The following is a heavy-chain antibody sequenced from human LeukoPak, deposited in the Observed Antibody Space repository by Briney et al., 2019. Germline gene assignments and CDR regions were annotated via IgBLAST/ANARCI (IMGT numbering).Heavy chain of an antibody. D-gene: IGHD3-10*01. V-gene: IGHV3-23*01. CDR1: GFSFSDSW. J-gene: IGHJ6*03. CDR3: ARGVMVRGVMWAPHYYYMDV. Sequence: GGSLRLSCAASGFSFSDSWMSWVRQIPGKGLEWVSAISGSGGSTYYADSVKGRFTISRDNSKNTLYLQMNSLRAEDTAVYYCARGVMVRGVMWAPHYYYMDVWGKGTTVTISS. CDR2: ISGSGGST.